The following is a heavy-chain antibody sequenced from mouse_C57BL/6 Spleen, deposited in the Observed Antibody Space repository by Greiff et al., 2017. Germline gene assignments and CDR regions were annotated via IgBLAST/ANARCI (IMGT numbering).Heavy chain of an antibody. CDR2: ISSGSSTI. CDR3: AVRGYGGAMDY. CDR1: GFTFSDYG. V-gene: IGHV5-17*01. D-gene: IGHD3-2*02. J-gene: IGHJ4*01. Sequence: EVKLVESGGGLVKPGGSLKLSCAASGFTFSDYGMHWVRQAPEKGLEWVAYISSGSSTIYYADTVKGRFTISRDNAKNTLFLQMTSLRSEDTAMYYCAVRGYGGAMDYWGQGTSVTVSS.